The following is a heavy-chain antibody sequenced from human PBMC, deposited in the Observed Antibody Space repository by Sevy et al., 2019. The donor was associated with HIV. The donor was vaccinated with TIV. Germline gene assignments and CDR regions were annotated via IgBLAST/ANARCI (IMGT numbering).Heavy chain of an antibody. CDR3: ARVGVAAAAPQADAFDI. J-gene: IGHJ3*02. V-gene: IGHV3-11*01. CDR1: GFTFSDYH. D-gene: IGHD6-13*01. Sequence: GGSLRLSCAASGFTFSDYHMSWIRQAPGKGLEWVSYISSSGSTIYYADSVKGRFTISRDNAKTSLYLQMNSLRAEDTAVNYCARVGVAAAAPQADAFDIWGQGTMVTVSS. CDR2: ISSSGSTI.